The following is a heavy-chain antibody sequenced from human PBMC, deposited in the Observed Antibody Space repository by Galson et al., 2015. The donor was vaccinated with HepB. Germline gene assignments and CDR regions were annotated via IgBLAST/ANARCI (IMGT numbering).Heavy chain of an antibody. CDR1: GFTFSSYA. CDR3: ARTKLVQWLVRYFDY. CDR2: ISGSGGST. V-gene: IGHV3-23*01. Sequence: SLRLSCAASGFTFSSYAMSWVRQAPGKGLEWVSAISGSGGSTYYADSVKGRFTISRDNSKNTLYLQMNSLRAEDTAVYYCARTKLVQWLVRYFDYWGQGTLVTVSS. D-gene: IGHD6-19*01. J-gene: IGHJ4*02.